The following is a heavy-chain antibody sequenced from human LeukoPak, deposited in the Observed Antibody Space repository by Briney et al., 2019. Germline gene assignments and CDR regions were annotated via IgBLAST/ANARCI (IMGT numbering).Heavy chain of an antibody. Sequence: GGSLRLSCAASGFTFDDYAMHWVRQAPGKGLEWVSGISWNSGSIGYADSVKGRFTISRDNAKNSLYLQMNSLRAEDTALYYCAKDTKYDILTGYASDWGQGTLVTVSS. CDR1: GFTFDDYA. CDR2: ISWNSGSI. J-gene: IGHJ4*02. D-gene: IGHD3-9*01. V-gene: IGHV3-9*01. CDR3: AKDTKYDILTGYASD.